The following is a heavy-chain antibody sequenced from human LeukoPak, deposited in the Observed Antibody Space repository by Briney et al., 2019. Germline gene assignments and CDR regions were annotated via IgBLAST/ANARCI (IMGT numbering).Heavy chain of an antibody. Sequence: GGSLRLSCEASGFTLSSFWMTWVRQAPGKGLEWVANIKSDSSQKSYVDSVNGRFTVSRDNALNSVYLQMNNPRAEDTAVYYCARDRDYHDTIADIWYDAFDVWGQGTVVTVSA. J-gene: IGHJ3*01. CDR2: IKSDSSQK. D-gene: IGHD3-22*01. V-gene: IGHV3-7*01. CDR1: GFTLSSFW. CDR3: ARDRDYHDTIADIWYDAFDV.